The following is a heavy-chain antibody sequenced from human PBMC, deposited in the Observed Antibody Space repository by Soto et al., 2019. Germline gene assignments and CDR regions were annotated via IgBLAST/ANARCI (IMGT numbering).Heavy chain of an antibody. Sequence: QITLEESGPTLVNPTQPLTLTCTFSGFSLSTSGVAVRWIRQPPGKALEWLALLYGNDAKAYRPSLKNRLTITKDTSNNHVVPTLTNMDPVDTATYYCAHRQGNTFDYWGQGTLVTVSS. CDR2: LYGNDAK. J-gene: IGHJ4*02. V-gene: IGHV2-5*01. CDR1: GFSLSTSGVA. CDR3: AHRQGNTFDY.